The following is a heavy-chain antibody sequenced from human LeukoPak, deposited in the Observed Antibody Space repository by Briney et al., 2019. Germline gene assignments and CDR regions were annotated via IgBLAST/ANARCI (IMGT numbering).Heavy chain of an antibody. CDR3: ASGGGQQLVLGNWFDP. CDR1: GGSFSGYY. Sequence: PSETLSLTCAVYGGSFSGYYWSWIRQPPGKGLEWIGEINHSGSTNYNPSLESRVTISVDTSKNQFSLKLSSVTAADTAVYYCASGGGQQLVLGNWFDPWGQGTLVTVSS. CDR2: INHSGST. J-gene: IGHJ5*02. V-gene: IGHV4-34*01. D-gene: IGHD6-13*01.